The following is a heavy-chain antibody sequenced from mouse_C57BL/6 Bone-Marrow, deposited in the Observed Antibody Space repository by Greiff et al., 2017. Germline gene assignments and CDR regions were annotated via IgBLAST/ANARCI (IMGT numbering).Heavy chain of an antibody. CDR3: ARDGPSYYAMDY. J-gene: IGHJ4*01. Sequence: EVKVVESEGGLVQPGSSMKLSCTASGFTFSDYYMAWVRQVPEKGLEWVANINYDGSSTYYLDSLKSRFIISRDNAKNILYLQMSSLKSEDTATYYCARDGPSYYAMDYWGQGTSGTVSS. V-gene: IGHV5-16*01. CDR2: INYDGSST. CDR1: GFTFSDYY.